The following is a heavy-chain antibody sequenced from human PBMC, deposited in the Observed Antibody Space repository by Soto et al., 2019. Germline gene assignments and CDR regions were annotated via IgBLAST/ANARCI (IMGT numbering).Heavy chain of an antibody. CDR3: VQHLLRRLY. V-gene: IGHV2-5*02. CDR2: IYWDDDK. Sequence: QITLKESGPTLVKPTQTLTLTCTFSGFSLTTRGVGVGWIRQPPGKALEWVSDIYWDDDKLYSPSLNSRLPITQDTSKNQVILIMPNVDPLDTAPYYCVQHLLRRLYWGQGTLVTVSS. CDR1: GFSLTTRGVG. J-gene: IGHJ4*02.